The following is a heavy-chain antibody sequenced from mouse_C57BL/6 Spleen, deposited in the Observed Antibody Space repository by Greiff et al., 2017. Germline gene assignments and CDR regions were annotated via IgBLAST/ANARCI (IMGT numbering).Heavy chain of an antibody. Sequence: VKLQQPGAELVMPGASVKLSCKASGYTFTSYWMHWVKQRPGQGLEWIGEIDPSDSYTNYNQKFKDKSTLTVDKSSSTTYMQLSSLTSEDSAVYYCARRYYGSPYLDFRGQGTNLTVSS. V-gene: IGHV1-69*01. CDR1: GYTFTSYW. D-gene: IGHD1-1*01. J-gene: IGHJ2*01. CDR3: ARRYYGSPYLDF. CDR2: IDPSDSYT.